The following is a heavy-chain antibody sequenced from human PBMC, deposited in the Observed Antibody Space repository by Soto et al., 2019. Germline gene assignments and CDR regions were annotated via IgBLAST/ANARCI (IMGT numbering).Heavy chain of an antibody. CDR1: GGSFSGYY. Sequence: SETLSLTCAVYGGSFSGYYWSWIRQPPGKGLEWIGEINHSGSTNYNPSLKSRVTISVDTSKNQFSLKLSAVTAADTAVYYCARERHYYGSGSYGMDVWGQGTTVTVSS. CDR2: INHSGST. D-gene: IGHD3-10*01. CDR3: ARERHYYGSGSYGMDV. V-gene: IGHV4-34*01. J-gene: IGHJ6*02.